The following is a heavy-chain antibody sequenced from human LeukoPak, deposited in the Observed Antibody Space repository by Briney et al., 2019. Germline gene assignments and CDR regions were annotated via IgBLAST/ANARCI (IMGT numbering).Heavy chain of an antibody. Sequence: SETLSLTCTVSGGSISSYYWSWIRQPPGKGLEWIGYIYYSGSTNYNPSRKSRVTISVDTSKNQFSLKLSSVTAADTAVYYCARRMYYDSSGLYYFDYWGQGTLVTVSS. CDR1: GGSISSYY. J-gene: IGHJ4*02. CDR3: ARRMYYDSSGLYYFDY. D-gene: IGHD3-22*01. V-gene: IGHV4-59*08. CDR2: IYYSGST.